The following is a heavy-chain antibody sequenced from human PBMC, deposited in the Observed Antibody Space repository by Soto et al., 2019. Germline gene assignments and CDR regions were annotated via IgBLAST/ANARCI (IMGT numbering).Heavy chain of an antibody. CDR3: ARAATGSYHSAY. J-gene: IGHJ4*02. V-gene: IGHV1-18*04. D-gene: IGHD3-10*01. CDR1: GYAFTSYG. Sequence: QVQLVQSGPEVKNPGASVRVSCVASGYAFTSYGVNWVRQAPGQGLEWMVWIAPHSGRTTYLPKFQGRVTMTADVSTNTAYIQVRSLKSDDTGTYFCARAATGSYHSAYWGQGTVVTVSS. CDR2: IAPHSGRT.